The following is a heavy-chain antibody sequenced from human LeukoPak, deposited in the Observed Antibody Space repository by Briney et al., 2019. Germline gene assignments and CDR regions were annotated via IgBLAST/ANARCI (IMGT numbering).Heavy chain of an antibody. Sequence: SETLSLTCTVSGGSVSSGSYYWSWIRQPPGKGLEWIGEINPSGSANYNPSLKSRVTISVDTSKNQFSLKLSSVTAADTAVYYCARFGTYWGQGTLVTVSS. D-gene: IGHD3-10*01. J-gene: IGHJ4*02. CDR2: INPSGSA. CDR3: ARFGTY. CDR1: GGSVSSGSYY. V-gene: IGHV4-61*01.